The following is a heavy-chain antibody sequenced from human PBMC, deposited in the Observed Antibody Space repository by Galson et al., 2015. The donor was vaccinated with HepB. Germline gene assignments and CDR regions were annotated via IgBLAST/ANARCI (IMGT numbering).Heavy chain of an antibody. Sequence: SLRLSCAASGFTFRNFGMHWVRQAPGKGLEWLAGIWADGTKKFHIDSLNGRFTISRDNAKGTLYLQMNTLRAEDTAVYYCTRDGSGNTPFSYIDYWGQGILVTVSS. J-gene: IGHJ4*02. CDR1: GFTFRNFG. CDR3: TRDGSGNTPFSYIDY. D-gene: IGHD5-18*01. CDR2: IWADGTKK. V-gene: IGHV3-33*01.